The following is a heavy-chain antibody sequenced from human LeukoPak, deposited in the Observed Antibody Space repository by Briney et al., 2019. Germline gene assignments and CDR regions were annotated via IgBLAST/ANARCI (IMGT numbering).Heavy chain of an antibody. CDR1: GYTFISYS. J-gene: IGHJ4*02. CDR2: ISTYNGNT. D-gene: IGHD2-15*01. CDR3: GRLNSTLHYAGSGHQLDF. V-gene: IGHV1-18*01. Sequence: GASVNVSCKASGYTFISYSITWVRQAPGQGLEGMGCISTYNGNTNYAQKFQDRVTLTTDRSTRTAYLEMRSLRSDDTAVYFCGRLNSTLHYAGSGHQLDFWGQGTRVIVSS.